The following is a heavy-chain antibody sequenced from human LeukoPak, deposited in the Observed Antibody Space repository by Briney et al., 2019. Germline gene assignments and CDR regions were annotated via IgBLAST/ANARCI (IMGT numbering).Heavy chain of an antibody. CDR1: GFTFSSYS. D-gene: IGHD1-26*01. Sequence: GGSLRLSCAASGFTFSSYSMNWVRQAPGKGLEWVSSISSSSSYIYYADSVKGRFTISRDNAKNSLYLQMNSLRAEDTAVYYCARASGSGSYRVRYYFDYWGQGTLVTVSS. J-gene: IGHJ4*02. CDR2: ISSSSSYI. V-gene: IGHV3-21*01. CDR3: ARASGSGSYRVRYYFDY.